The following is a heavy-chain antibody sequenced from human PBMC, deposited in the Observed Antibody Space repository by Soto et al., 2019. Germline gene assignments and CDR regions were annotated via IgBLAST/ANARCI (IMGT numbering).Heavy chain of an antibody. CDR1: GGSISSGGYY. CDR3: ARVYRDSCGFDY. V-gene: IGHV4-31*03. Sequence: SETLSLTCTVSGGSISSGGYYWSWIRQHPGKGLEWIGYIYYSGSTYYNPSLKSRVTISVDTSKNQSSLKLSSVTAADTAVYYCARVYRDSCGFDYWGQGTLVTVSS. D-gene: IGHD5-18*01. J-gene: IGHJ4*02. CDR2: IYYSGST.